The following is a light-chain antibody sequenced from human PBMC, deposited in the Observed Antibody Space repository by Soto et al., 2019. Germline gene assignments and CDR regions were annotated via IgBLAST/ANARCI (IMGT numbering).Light chain of an antibody. CDR2: ETF. V-gene: IGKV3-11*01. CDR1: QSVSSY. Sequence: EIVLTQSPATLSLSPGERATLSCRASQSVSSYLAWYQQKPGQAPRLLIYETFNRATGIPARFSGSGSGTDFTLTISSLEPEDFAVYYCQQRSDWPGLTFGGGTKVDIK. CDR3: QQRSDWPGLT. J-gene: IGKJ4*01.